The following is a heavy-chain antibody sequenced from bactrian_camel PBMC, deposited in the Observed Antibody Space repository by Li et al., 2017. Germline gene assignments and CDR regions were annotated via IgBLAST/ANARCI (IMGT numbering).Heavy chain of an antibody. V-gene: IGHV3S1*01. CDR3: AEGRGSRGEHCYSLNY. J-gene: IGHJ4*01. Sequence: LVESGGGSVQAGGSLRLSCAASAYTGGPFYMAYFRQAPGKEREGIAAIRNSGGETWYHDSVKGRFTISQNKAKNTVYLQMNNLQPEDTAMYYCAEGRGSRGEHCYSLNYWGQGTQVTVS. CDR2: IRNSGGET. D-gene: IGHD6*01. CDR1: AYTGGPFY.